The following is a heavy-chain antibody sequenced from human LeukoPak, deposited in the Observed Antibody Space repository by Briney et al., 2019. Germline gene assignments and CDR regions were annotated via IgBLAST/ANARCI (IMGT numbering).Heavy chain of an antibody. Sequence: PGRSLRLFCAASGLTYSLYWMRWVRRASGKGWEGVANITQDGSEKYYVDYVKGRFTISRDNAKNSLYLQMNSLRAEDTAVYYCARPHYYDSSGYYSYFDYWGQGTLVTVSS. CDR2: ITQDGSEK. CDR3: ARPHYYDSSGYYSYFDY. CDR1: GLTYSLYW. D-gene: IGHD3-22*01. J-gene: IGHJ4*02. V-gene: IGHV3-7*01.